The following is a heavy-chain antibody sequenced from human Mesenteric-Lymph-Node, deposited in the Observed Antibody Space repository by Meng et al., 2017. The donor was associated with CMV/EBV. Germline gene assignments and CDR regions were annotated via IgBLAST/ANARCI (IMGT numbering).Heavy chain of an antibody. Sequence: LSLTCAASGFPFRIYSMNWVRQAPGQGLEWVSYISGRSTTIHYADSVRGRFTISRDNAKNSLYLQMNSLRAEDTAVYYCAREGGNHYYYGLDVWGQGTTVTVSS. J-gene: IGHJ6*02. CDR3: AREGGNHYYYGLDV. CDR1: GFPFRIYS. V-gene: IGHV3-48*04. CDR2: ISGRSTTI.